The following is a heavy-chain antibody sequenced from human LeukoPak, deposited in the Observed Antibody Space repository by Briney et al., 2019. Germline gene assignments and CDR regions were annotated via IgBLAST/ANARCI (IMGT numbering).Heavy chain of an antibody. Sequence: ASETLSLTCAVYGGSFSGYYWSWIRQPPGKGLEWIGEINHSGSTNYNPSLKSRVTISVDTSKNQFSLKLSSVTAADTAVYYCARGHDSSGWYSQLALDYWGQGTLVTVSS. CDR3: ARGHDSSGWYSQLALDY. V-gene: IGHV4-34*01. CDR2: INHSGST. J-gene: IGHJ4*02. CDR1: GGSFSGYY. D-gene: IGHD6-19*01.